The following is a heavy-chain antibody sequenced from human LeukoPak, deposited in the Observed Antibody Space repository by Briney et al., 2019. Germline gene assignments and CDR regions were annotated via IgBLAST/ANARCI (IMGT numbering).Heavy chain of an antibody. D-gene: IGHD6-13*01. CDR2: IYYTGST. V-gene: IGHV4-39*01. Sequence: SETLSLTCTVSGGSISTTNYYWGWIRQPPGKGLEWIGSIYYTGSTYYNPSLKSRLTISVDTSTNQFSLKLSSVTAADTAVYYCVRQKGSASSWFDFDYWVQGTLVTVSS. J-gene: IGHJ4*02. CDR1: GGSISTTNYY. CDR3: VRQKGSASSWFDFDY.